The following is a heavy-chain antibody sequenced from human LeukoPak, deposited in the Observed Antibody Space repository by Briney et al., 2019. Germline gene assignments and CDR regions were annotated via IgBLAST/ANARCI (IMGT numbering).Heavy chain of an antibody. Sequence: LSGGSLRLSCAASGFTFRSYAMAWVRESRGRGLECVSAISGSGDNTYYADSVKGRFTISRDNAKNSLYLQVNSLRVEDTAVYYCAKGPSTSNDWGQGTLVTVSS. CDR1: GFTFRSYA. J-gene: IGHJ4*02. CDR3: AKGPSTSND. CDR2: ISGSGDNT. D-gene: IGHD2-2*01. V-gene: IGHV3-23*01.